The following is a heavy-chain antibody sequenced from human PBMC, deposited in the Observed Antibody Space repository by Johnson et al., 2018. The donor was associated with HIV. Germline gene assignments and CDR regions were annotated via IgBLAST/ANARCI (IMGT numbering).Heavy chain of an antibody. CDR2: IYSGGST. CDR3: ARALSRFGVSDAFDV. V-gene: IGHV3-53*01. D-gene: IGHD3-10*01. J-gene: IGHJ3*01. CDR1: GFTVTSHY. Sequence: RLSCAASGFTVTSHYMSWVRQAPGMGLEWVSVIYSGGSTYYADSVQGRFIISRDSSKNTLYLQMNSLRVEDTAVYYCARALSRFGVSDAFDVWGQGTMVTVSS.